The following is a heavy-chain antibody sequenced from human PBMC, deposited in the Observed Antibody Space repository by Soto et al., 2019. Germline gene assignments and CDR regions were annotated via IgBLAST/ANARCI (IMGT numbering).Heavy chain of an antibody. J-gene: IGHJ4*02. CDR2: IFNSGTT. D-gene: IGHD1-7*01. V-gene: IGHV4-31*02. CDR3: ALALGTTTGLDY. CDR1: GASTVSHYH. Sequence: QVQLQESGPGLVKPSPTLSLTCSVSGASTVSHYHWTWIRQPPGKGLEWMGYIFNSGTTFYNPSLTSRLSISMDTSGNHFSLELRSVTAADTAVYYCALALGTTTGLDYWGQGTLVTVS.